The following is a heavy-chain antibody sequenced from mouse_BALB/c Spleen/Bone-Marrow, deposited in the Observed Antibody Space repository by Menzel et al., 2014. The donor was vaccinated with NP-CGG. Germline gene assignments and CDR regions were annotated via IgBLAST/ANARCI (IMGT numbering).Heavy chain of an antibody. CDR3: AIIYYYDSVYCFDY. D-gene: IGHD1-1*01. V-gene: IGHV3-2*02. Sequence: EVQLVESGPGLVKPSQSLSLPCTVTGYSITSDYAWNWIRQFPGNKLEWMGYISYSGSTSDNPSLKSRISITRDTSKNQFFLQLNSVTAEDSATYYCAIIYYYDSVYCFDYWGQGTTLTVSS. J-gene: IGHJ2*01. CDR2: ISYSGST. CDR1: GYSITSDYA.